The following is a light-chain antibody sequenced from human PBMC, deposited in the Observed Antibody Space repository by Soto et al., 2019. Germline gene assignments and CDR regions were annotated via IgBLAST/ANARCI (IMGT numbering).Light chain of an antibody. CDR2: NVN. V-gene: IGLV2-14*03. CDR1: SSDVGGYDY. Sequence: QSALTQDASVSGSPGQSITISCTGTSSDVGGYDYVSWYQQHPGEAPKLMIYNVNFRPSGVSNRFSGSKSGNTASLIISGLQSEDGAHYFCSSYTSTNTVVFGGGTKVTVL. J-gene: IGLJ2*01. CDR3: SSYTSTNTVV.